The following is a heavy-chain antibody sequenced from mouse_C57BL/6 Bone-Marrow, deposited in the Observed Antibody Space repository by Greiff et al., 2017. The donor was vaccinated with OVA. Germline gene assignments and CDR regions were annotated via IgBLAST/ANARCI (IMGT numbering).Heavy chain of an antibody. V-gene: IGHV1-55*01. CDR1: GYTFTSYW. J-gene: IGHJ1*03. CDR3: ARRYYGSSWYFDV. Sequence: QVQLQQPGAELVKPGASVKMSCKASGYTFTSYWITWVKQRPGQGLEWIGDIYPGSGSTTYNEKFKSKDTLTVDTSSSTAYMQLSSLTSEDSAVYYCARRYYGSSWYFDVWGTGTTVTVSS. D-gene: IGHD1-1*01. CDR2: IYPGSGST.